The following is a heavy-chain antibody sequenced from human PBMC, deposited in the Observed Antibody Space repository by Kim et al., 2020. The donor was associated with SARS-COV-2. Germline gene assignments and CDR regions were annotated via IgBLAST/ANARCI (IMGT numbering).Heavy chain of an antibody. V-gene: IGHV3-48*02. J-gene: IGHJ5*02. CDR1: GFTFSSYS. CDR3: ARKSTTYDYVWGGYRYNWFGP. CDR2: ISSSSSTI. Sequence: GGSLRLSCAASGFTFSSYSMNWVRQAPGKGLEWVSYISSSSSTIYYADSVKGRFTISRDNAKNSLYLQMNSLRDEDTAVYYCARKSTTYDYVWGGYRYNWFGPWGQGTLVTVSS. D-gene: IGHD3-16*02.